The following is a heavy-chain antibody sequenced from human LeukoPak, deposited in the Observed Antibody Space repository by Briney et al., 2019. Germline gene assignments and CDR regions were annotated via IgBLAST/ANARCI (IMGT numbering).Heavy chain of an antibody. CDR1: GYTFTSYG. V-gene: IGHV1-18*01. Sequence: ASVKVSCKASGYTFTSYGISWVRQAPGQGLEWMGWISAYNGNTKYAQKFQGRVTMTTDTSTSTAYMELRNLRSDDTAVYYCARGAGIAAAGTRGDYWGQGTLVTVSS. CDR3: ARGAGIAAAGTRGDY. J-gene: IGHJ4*02. CDR2: ISAYNGNT. D-gene: IGHD6-13*01.